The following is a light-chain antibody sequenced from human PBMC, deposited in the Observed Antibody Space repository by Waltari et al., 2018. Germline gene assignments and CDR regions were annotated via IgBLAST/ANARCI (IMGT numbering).Light chain of an antibody. CDR2: GAS. V-gene: IGKV3-20*01. Sequence: IVLTQSPGTLSLSPGERATLSCRASQSVSRSLAWYQQKPGQAPKHLIYGASTRATGSPDRFTGRGSGTYFSLTISSLEPEDVAIYFCQHYVRLPATFGQGTKVEIK. CDR3: QHYVRLPAT. J-gene: IGKJ1*01. CDR1: QSVSRS.